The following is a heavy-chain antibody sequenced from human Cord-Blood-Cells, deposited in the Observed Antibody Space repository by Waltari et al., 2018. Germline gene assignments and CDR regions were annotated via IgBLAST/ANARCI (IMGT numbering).Heavy chain of an antibody. J-gene: IGHJ4*02. V-gene: IGHV3-23*01. CDR3: AKEWGWLGDYDYY. CDR2: ISGSGGST. Sequence: EVQLLESGGGLVQPGGSLRLSCAASGFTFSSYAMSWVRPAPGKGLEWVSAISGSGGSTNSADSVKGRFTISRDNSKNTLYLQMNSLRAEDTAVYYCAKEWGWLGDYDYYWGQGTLVTVSS. D-gene: IGHD4-17*01. CDR1: GFTFSSYA.